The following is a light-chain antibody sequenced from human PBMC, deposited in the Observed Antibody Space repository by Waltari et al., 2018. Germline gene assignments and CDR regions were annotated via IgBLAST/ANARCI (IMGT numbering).Light chain of an antibody. CDR1: QSVDTN. V-gene: IGKV3-15*01. CDR3: QQYDNWPPWT. Sequence: EIVMTQSPATLSVSPGERATLSCRASQSVDTNLAWYQQKVGQAPRLLIYGVSTRATGFPDRFSGSGSGTEFTLTISSLQSEDFAVYYCQQYDNWPPWTFGQGTKVEVK. CDR2: GVS. J-gene: IGKJ1*01.